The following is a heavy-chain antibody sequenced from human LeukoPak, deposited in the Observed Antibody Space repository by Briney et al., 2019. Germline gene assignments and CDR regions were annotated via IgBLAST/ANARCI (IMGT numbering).Heavy chain of an antibody. CDR1: GGSFSGYY. CDR3: ARPRIVGAPGYFQH. Sequence: SETLSLTCAVYGGSFSGYYWSWIRQPPGKGLEWIGEINHSGSTNYNPSLKSRVTISVDTSKNQFSLKLSSVTGADTAVYYCARPRIVGAPGYFQHWGQGTLVTVSS. D-gene: IGHD1-26*01. CDR2: INHSGST. V-gene: IGHV4-34*01. J-gene: IGHJ1*01.